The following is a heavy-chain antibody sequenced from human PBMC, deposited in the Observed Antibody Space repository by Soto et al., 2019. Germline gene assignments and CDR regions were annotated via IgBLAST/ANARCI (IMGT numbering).Heavy chain of an antibody. CDR3: ARDIVATITRFDY. J-gene: IGHJ4*02. Sequence: GASVKVSCKASGYTFTGYYMHWVRQAPGQGLEWMGWINPNSGGTNYAQKFQGRVTMTRDTSISTAYMELSRLRSDDTAVYYCARDIVATITRFDYWGQGTLVTVSS. CDR2: INPNSGGT. D-gene: IGHD5-12*01. V-gene: IGHV1-2*02. CDR1: GYTFTGYY.